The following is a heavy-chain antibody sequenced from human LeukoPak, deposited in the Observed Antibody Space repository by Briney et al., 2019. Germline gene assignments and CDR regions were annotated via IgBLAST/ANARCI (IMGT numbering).Heavy chain of an antibody. CDR2: IRYDGSNK. CDR1: GFTFSSYG. V-gene: IGHV3-30*02. D-gene: IGHD4-11*01. Sequence: GGSLRLSCAASGFTFSSYGMHWVRQAPGKGLEWVAFIRYDGSNKYYADSVKGRFTISRDNSKNTLYLQMNSLRAEDTAVYYCAREGLKYGGELSIVYYFDYWGQGTLVTVSS. J-gene: IGHJ4*02. CDR3: AREGLKYGGELSIVYYFDY.